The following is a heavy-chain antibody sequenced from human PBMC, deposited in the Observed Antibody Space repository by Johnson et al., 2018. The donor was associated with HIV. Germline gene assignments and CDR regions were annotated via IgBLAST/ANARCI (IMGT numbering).Heavy chain of an antibody. D-gene: IGHD5-18*01. J-gene: IGHJ3*02. V-gene: IGHV3-7*03. CDR3: ARADTAMVRGAFDI. CDR2: IKQGGSEK. CDR1: GFTFSGYW. Sequence: VQLVESGGGLVRPGESLRLSCVASGFTFSGYWMTWVRQAPGKGLEWVANIKQGGSEKYYVDSVKGRFTISRDNAKKSLYLQMNRLRAEDTALYYCARADTAMVRGAFDIWGQGTMVTVSS.